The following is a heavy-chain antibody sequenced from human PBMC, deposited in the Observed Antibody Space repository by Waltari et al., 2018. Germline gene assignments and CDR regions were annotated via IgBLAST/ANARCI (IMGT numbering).Heavy chain of an antibody. CDR1: GGSFSGYY. V-gene: IGHV4-34*01. CDR3: ARGNLAEVFDY. D-gene: IGHD6-19*01. Sequence: QVQLQQWGAGLLKPSETLSLTCAVYGGSFSGYYWSWIRQPPGKGLEWIGEINHSGSTNYNPSLKSRVTISVDTSKNQFSLKLSSVTAADTAVYYCARGNLAEVFDYWGQGTLVTVSS. J-gene: IGHJ4*02. CDR2: INHSGST.